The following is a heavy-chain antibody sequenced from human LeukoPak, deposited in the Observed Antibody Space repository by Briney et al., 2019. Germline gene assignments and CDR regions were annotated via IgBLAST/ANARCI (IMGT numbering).Heavy chain of an antibody. CDR3: ARGPQWLRSRGYYFDY. D-gene: IGHD5-12*01. V-gene: IGHV6-1*01. CDR2: TYYRSKWYN. CDR1: GDSVSSNSAA. Sequence: SQTLSLTCAISGDSVSSNSAAWNWIRQSPSRGLEWLGRTYYRSKWYNDYAVSVKSRITINPDTSKNQFSLQLNSVTPEDTAVYYCARGPQWLRSRGYYFDYWGQGTLVTVSS. J-gene: IGHJ4*02.